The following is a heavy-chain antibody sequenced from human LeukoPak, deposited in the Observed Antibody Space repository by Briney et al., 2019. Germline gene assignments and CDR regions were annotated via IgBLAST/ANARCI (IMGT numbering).Heavy chain of an antibody. CDR3: ARSPPSYSYGYDY. CDR1: GGSISSGGYY. CDR2: IYYSGST. D-gene: IGHD5-18*01. J-gene: IGHJ4*02. V-gene: IGHV4-31*03. Sequence: PSQTLSLTCTVSGGSISSGGYYWSWIRQHPGKGLEWIGYIYYSGSTYYNPSLKSRVTISVDTSKNQFSLKLSSVTAADTAVYYCARSPPSYSYGYDYWGQGTLVTVSS.